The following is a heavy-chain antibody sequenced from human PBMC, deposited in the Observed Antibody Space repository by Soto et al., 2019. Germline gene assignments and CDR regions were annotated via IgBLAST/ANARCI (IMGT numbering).Heavy chain of an antibody. CDR3: AREPMESFYFDF. D-gene: IGHD1-1*01. CDR1: GYTFTNYY. J-gene: IGHJ4*02. CDR2: VRPGGGTT. V-gene: IGHV1-46*01. Sequence: ASVKVSCKASGYTFTNYYIHWLRQAPGQGLEWLGIVRPGGGTTESAQRFQGRVIMTSDTSTSTVYMELTSLTSDDTGVYYCAREPMESFYFDFWGQGTLVTVSS.